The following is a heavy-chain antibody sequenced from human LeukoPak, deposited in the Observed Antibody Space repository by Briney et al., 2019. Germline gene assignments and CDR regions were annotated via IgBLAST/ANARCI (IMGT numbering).Heavy chain of an antibody. CDR3: TTNPARGSVDY. V-gene: IGHV3-11*01. D-gene: IGHD3-10*01. Sequence: PGGSLRLSCAASGFTFSDYYMSWIRQAPGKGLEWVSYISSSGSTIYYADSVKGRFTISRDNAKNSLYLQMNSLKTEDTAVYYCTTNPARGSVDYWGQGTLVTVSS. CDR2: ISSSGSTI. CDR1: GFTFSDYY. J-gene: IGHJ4*02.